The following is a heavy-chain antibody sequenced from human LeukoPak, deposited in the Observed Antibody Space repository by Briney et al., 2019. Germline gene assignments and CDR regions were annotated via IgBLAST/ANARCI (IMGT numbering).Heavy chain of an antibody. Sequence: GGSLRLSCVASGFTFNTYWMSWVRQAPGKGLEWVANIKQDGSEKYYLDSLEGRFTISRDNAKNSVYLQINRLRAEDSAVYYCARRGTIAVPVFWFDPWGQGTLVIVSS. CDR3: ARRGTIAVPVFWFDP. D-gene: IGHD6-19*01. J-gene: IGHJ5*02. CDR2: IKQDGSEK. CDR1: GFTFNTYW. V-gene: IGHV3-7*01.